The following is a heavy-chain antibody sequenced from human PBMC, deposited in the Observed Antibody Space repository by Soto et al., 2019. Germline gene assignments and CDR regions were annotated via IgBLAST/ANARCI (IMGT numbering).Heavy chain of an antibody. CDR2: IYWDDDK. CDR3: ALTPSYDFWSGSSYYYYMDV. J-gene: IGHJ6*03. CDR1: GFSLSTSGVG. D-gene: IGHD3-3*01. V-gene: IGHV2-5*02. Sequence: GSGPTLVNPTQTLTLTCTFSGFSLSTSGVGVGWIRQPPGKALEWLALIYWDDDKRYSPSLKSRLTITKDTSKNQVVLTMTNMDPVDTATYYCALTPSYDFWSGSSYYYYMDVWGRGTTVTVSS.